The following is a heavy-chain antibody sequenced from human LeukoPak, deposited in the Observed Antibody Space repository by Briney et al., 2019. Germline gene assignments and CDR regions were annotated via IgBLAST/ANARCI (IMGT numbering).Heavy chain of an antibody. CDR2: IYTSGST. CDR3: ARDRHWTNDWVFDY. CDR1: GNSISSGDYY. J-gene: IGHJ4*02. Sequence: SETLSLTCTVSGNSISSGDYYWSWIRQPAGKGLEWIGRIYTSGSTNYNPSLKSRVTISVHTSKNQFSLKLSSVTAADTAVYYCARDRHWTNDWVFDYWGQGTLVTVSS. D-gene: IGHD1/OR15-1a*01. V-gene: IGHV4-61*02.